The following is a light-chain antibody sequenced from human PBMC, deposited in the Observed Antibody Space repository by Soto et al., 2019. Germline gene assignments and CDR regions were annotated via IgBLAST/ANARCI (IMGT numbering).Light chain of an antibody. V-gene: IGKV1D-13*01. CDR3: QHFYDYPHS. CDR2: GGS. CDR1: QGIRKE. Sequence: AIQITQSPSSLTASVGDRVTITCRASQGIRKELGGYRQKPGKPPRLRNYGGSTLQSGVPTGLSGSGSGTNFTPTISSLQPEDFATYYCQHFYDYPHSFGPGTKVDIK. J-gene: IGKJ3*01.